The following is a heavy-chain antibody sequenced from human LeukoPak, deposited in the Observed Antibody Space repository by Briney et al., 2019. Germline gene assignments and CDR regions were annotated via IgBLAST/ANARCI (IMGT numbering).Heavy chain of an antibody. D-gene: IGHD6-19*01. CDR3: ARESIAVAGAPFDY. V-gene: IGHV3-48*03. CDR1: GFTFSSYE. J-gene: IGHJ4*02. CDR2: ISSGSTI. Sequence: GGSLRLSCAASGFTFSSYEMSWVRQDPGKGMEWVSYISSGSTIYEAESGKGRFTISRDNAKTSLYLQMNSLRAEDTAVYYCARESIAVAGAPFDYWGQGTLVTVSS.